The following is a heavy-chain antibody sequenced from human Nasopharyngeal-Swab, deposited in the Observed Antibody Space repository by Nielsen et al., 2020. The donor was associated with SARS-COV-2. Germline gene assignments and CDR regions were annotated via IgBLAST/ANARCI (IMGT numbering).Heavy chain of an antibody. J-gene: IGHJ4*02. D-gene: IGHD6-19*01. V-gene: IGHV3-23*01. Sequence: GGSLRLSYAASGFAFSSYAMSWVRQTPGKGLEWVSSFSGSSGKTYYADYVKGRFTISRDTSKNTLYLQMNSLRADDTAVYYCAKDGGGWYTSGWYYFDYWGQGTLVTVSS. CDR1: GFAFSSYA. CDR2: FSGSSGKT. CDR3: AKDGGGWYTSGWYYFDY.